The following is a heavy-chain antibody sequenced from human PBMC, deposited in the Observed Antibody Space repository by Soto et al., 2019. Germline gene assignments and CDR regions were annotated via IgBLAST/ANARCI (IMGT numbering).Heavy chain of an antibody. CDR2: IYYSGST. CDR3: ARVGGFLEWLVLDV. Sequence: QVQLQESGPGLVKPSQTLSLTCTVSGGSISSGDYYWSWIRQPPGKGMEWIGYIYYSGSTYYNPSLKSRVTISVDKSKNQFSLKLSSVTAADTAVYYCARVGGFLEWLVLDVWGQGTTVTVSS. V-gene: IGHV4-30-4*01. CDR1: GGSISSGDYY. D-gene: IGHD3-3*01. J-gene: IGHJ6*02.